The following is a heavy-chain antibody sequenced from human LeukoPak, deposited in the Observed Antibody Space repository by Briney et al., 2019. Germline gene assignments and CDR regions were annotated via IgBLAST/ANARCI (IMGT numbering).Heavy chain of an antibody. D-gene: IGHD6-6*01. V-gene: IGHV1-2*06. CDR2: INPISGCT. Sequence: ASVKVSCKASGYTFTGYYIHWVRQAPGQGLEWMGRINPISGCTNYAQKFQGRVTMTRDTSISTAYMELSSLRSDDTAVYYCAAENIATLHWGQGTLVTVSS. CDR1: GYTFTGYY. CDR3: AAENIATLH. J-gene: IGHJ4*02.